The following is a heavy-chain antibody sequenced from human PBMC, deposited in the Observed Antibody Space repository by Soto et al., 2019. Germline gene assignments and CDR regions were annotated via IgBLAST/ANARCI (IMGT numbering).Heavy chain of an antibody. CDR2: ISYDGSNK. D-gene: IGHD6-6*01. CDR3: ARDSSSAPLRYYGMDV. V-gene: IGHV3-30-3*01. Sequence: GGSLRLSCAASGFTFSSYAMHWVRQAPGKGLEWVAVISYDGSNKYYADSVKGRFTISRDNSKNTLYLQMNSLRAEDTAVYYCARDSSSAPLRYYGMDVWGQGTTVTVSS. CDR1: GFTFSSYA. J-gene: IGHJ6*02.